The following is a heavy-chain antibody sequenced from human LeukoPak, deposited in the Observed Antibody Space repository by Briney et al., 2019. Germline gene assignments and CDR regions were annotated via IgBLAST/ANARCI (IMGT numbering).Heavy chain of an antibody. CDR1: GFTFSSYS. J-gene: IGHJ3*01. V-gene: IGHV3-21*01. Sequence: GGSLRLSCVASGFTFSSYSMNWVRQAPGEGQEWVSSISSSSSYIYYADSVKGRFTISRDNAKNSLYLQMNSLRAEDTAVCYCARTTYHTSAFDVWGQGTMVTVFS. CDR2: ISSSSSYI. D-gene: IGHD3-3*01. CDR3: ARTTYHTSAFDV.